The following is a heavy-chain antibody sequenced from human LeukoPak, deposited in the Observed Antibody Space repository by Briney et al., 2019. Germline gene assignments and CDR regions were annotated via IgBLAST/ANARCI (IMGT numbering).Heavy chain of an antibody. V-gene: IGHV4-59*13. Sequence: PSETLSLTCTISRGSISTYYWSWIRQTPGTTLEWIGNIHYTGRTRYNPSLESRVTMSLDTPKNEFSLRLTSMTAAGSAVDYCATGRPDPQNSDYWDYWGQGILVTVSS. J-gene: IGHJ4*02. CDR2: IHYTGRT. CDR3: ATGRPDPQNSDYWDY. CDR1: RGSISTYY. D-gene: IGHD3-22*01.